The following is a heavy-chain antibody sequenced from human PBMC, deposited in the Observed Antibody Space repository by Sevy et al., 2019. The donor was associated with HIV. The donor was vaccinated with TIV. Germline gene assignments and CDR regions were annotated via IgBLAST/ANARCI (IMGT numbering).Heavy chain of an antibody. Sequence: GSLRLSCAASGFTFISYSMNWVRQAPGKGLEWVASIGSTGDYIYYADSMKGRFTISRDNAKNTLYLQMNSLRAEDTAVYYCARDKSATAVDYWGQGTLVTVSS. J-gene: IGHJ4*02. CDR1: GFTFISYS. V-gene: IGHV3-21*01. D-gene: IGHD6-25*01. CDR3: ARDKSATAVDY. CDR2: IGSTGDYI.